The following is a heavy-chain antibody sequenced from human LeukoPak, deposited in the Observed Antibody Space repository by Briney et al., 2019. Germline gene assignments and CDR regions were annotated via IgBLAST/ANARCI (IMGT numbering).Heavy chain of an antibody. J-gene: IGHJ4*02. V-gene: IGHV3-23*01. CDR3: SRASMFRGPIVSPPGDY. D-gene: IGHD3-16*02. CDR1: GFSFSTYA. Sequence: GGSLRLSCAASGFSFSTYAMSWFRQAPGEGLEWVSAVSGDGGITYYADSVKGRFTISRDNFKNTLYLQMDSLRAEDTAVYYCSRASMFRGPIVSPPGDYWGQGTLVTVSS. CDR2: VSGDGGIT.